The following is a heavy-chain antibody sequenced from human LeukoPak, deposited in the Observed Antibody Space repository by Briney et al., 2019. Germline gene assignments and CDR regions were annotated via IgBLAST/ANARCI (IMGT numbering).Heavy chain of an antibody. Sequence: GGSLRLSCAASGFTVSSNYMSWVRQAPGTGLEWVSIIYDIGSTYYADSVKGRFTISRDNSQNTLYLQLNSLRAEDTAVYYCARTAVTPGSSDAFDIWGQGTMVTVSS. CDR2: IYDIGST. V-gene: IGHV3-53*01. CDR3: ARTAVTPGSSDAFDI. CDR1: GFTVSSNY. J-gene: IGHJ3*02. D-gene: IGHD4-17*01.